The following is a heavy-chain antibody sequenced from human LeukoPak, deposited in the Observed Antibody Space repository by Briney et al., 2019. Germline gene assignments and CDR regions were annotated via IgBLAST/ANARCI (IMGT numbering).Heavy chain of an antibody. D-gene: IGHD6-19*01. CDR3: ARSYGIAVADWFDP. J-gene: IGHJ5*02. Sequence: SVKVSCKASGGTFSSYAISWVRQAPGQGLEWMGGIIPIFGTANYAQKFQGRVTITADESTSTAYMELSSLRSEDTAVYYCARSYGIAVADWFDPWGQGTLVTVSS. CDR2: IIPIFGTA. CDR1: GGTFSSYA. V-gene: IGHV1-69*01.